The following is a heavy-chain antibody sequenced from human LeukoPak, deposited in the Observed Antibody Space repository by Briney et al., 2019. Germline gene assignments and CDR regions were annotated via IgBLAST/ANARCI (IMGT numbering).Heavy chain of an antibody. CDR1: GGSISSYY. V-gene: IGHV4-59*01. D-gene: IGHD4-11*01. J-gene: IGHJ3*02. CDR2: IYYSGST. CDR3: ARDRDYNIAFDI. Sequence: PSETLSLTCTVSGGSISSYYWSWTRQPPGKGLEWIGYIYYSGSTNYNPSLKSRATISVDTSKNQFSLKLSSVTAADTAVYYCARDRDYNIAFDIWGQGTMVTVSS.